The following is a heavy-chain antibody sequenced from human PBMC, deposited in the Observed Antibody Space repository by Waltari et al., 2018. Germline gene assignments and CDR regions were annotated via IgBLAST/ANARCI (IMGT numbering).Heavy chain of an antibody. CDR3: ARNGYCSGGSCPPGVDY. D-gene: IGHD2-15*01. CDR1: GGSISSHY. V-gene: IGHV4-59*11. CDR2: IYYSGCT. J-gene: IGHJ4*02. Sequence: QVQLQESGPGLVKPSETLSLTCTVSGGSISSHYWSWIRQPPGKGLEWIGYIYYSGCTTYNPSLKSRVTISVDTSKNQFSLKLSSVTAADTAVYYCARNGYCSGGSCPPGVDYWGQGTLVTVSS.